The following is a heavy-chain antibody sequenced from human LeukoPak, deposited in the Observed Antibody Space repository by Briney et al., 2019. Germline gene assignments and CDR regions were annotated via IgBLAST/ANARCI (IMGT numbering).Heavy chain of an antibody. D-gene: IGHD6-13*01. CDR3: ARRSSSWYY. Sequence: SETLSLTCTVSGGSISSSSYYWGWIRQPPGKGLEWIGSFYYSGSTYYNPSLKSRVTISVDTSKNQFSLKLSSVTAADTAVYYCARRSSSWYYWGQGTLVTVSS. V-gene: IGHV4-39*01. CDR1: GGSISSSSYY. J-gene: IGHJ4*02. CDR2: FYYSGST.